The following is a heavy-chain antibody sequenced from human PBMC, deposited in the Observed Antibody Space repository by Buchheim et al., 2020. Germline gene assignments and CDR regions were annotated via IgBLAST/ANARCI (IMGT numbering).Heavy chain of an antibody. J-gene: IGHJ4*01. CDR3: ARKRHVGGGDFDY. V-gene: IGHV4-59*01. CDR1: GDSISPYY. Sequence: QVQLQESGPRLVKPSETLSLTCTVSGDSISPYYWSWIRQPPGKGLEWIGYIFQPDSTNYNPSLRSRVTMSVDRSKKQFFLNLGSVTAADTAVYFCARKRHVGGGDFDYWGHGIL. D-gene: IGHD2-15*01. CDR2: IFQPDST.